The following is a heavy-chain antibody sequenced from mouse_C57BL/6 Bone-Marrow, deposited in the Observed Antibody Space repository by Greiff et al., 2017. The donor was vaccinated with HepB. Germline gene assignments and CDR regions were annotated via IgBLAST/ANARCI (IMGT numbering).Heavy chain of an antibody. Sequence: EVQLVESGGDLVKPGGSLKLSCAASGFTFSSYGMSWVRQTPDKRLEWVATISSGGSYTYYPDSVKGRFTISRDNAKNTLYLQMSSLKSEDTAMYYCAGSSFAYWGQGTLVTVSA. CDR3: AGSSFAY. D-gene: IGHD1-1*01. CDR1: GFTFSSYG. CDR2: ISSGGSYT. J-gene: IGHJ3*01. V-gene: IGHV5-6*01.